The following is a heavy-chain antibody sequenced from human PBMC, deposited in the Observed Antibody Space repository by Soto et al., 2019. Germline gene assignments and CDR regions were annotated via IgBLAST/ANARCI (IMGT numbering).Heavy chain of an antibody. Sequence: GGSLRLSCAASGFTFSSYAMHWVRQAPGKGLEYVSAISSNGGSTYYANSVKGRFTISRDNSKNTLYLQMGSLRAEDMAVYYCARGPSPSDRGRYNWFDPWGQGTLVTVSS. CDR1: GFTFSSYA. D-gene: IGHD3-10*01. V-gene: IGHV3-64*01. CDR2: ISSNGGST. CDR3: ARGPSPSDRGRYNWFDP. J-gene: IGHJ5*02.